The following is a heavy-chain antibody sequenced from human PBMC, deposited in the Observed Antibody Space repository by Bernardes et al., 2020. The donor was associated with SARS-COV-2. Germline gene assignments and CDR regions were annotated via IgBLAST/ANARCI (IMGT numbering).Heavy chain of an antibody. J-gene: IGHJ4*02. CDR2: MNPNSGNT. Sequence: ASVKVSCKAFGYTLSSNGIDWVREATGQGLEWMGWMNPNSGNTGYAQKFQGRVTMTRNTSISTAYMELSSLRSEDTAVYYCARSPAWDYSSNWYAFDYWGQGTQVTVSS. CDR3: ARSPAWDYSSNWYAFDY. D-gene: IGHD6-13*01. CDR1: GYTLSSNG. V-gene: IGHV1-8*01.